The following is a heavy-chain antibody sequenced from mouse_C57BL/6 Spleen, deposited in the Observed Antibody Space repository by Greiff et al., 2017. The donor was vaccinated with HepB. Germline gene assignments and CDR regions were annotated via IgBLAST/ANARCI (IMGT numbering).Heavy chain of an antibody. CDR2: IDPSDSYT. CDR3: ARQLYYYGSSYWYFDV. Sequence: LQQPGAELVRPGTSVKLSCKASGYTFTSYWMHWVKQRPGQGLEWIGVIDPSDSYTNYNQKFKGKATLTVDTSSSTAYMQLSSLTSEDSAVYYCARQLYYYGSSYWYFDVWGTGTTVTVSS. CDR1: GYTFTSYW. D-gene: IGHD1-1*01. V-gene: IGHV1-59*01. J-gene: IGHJ1*03.